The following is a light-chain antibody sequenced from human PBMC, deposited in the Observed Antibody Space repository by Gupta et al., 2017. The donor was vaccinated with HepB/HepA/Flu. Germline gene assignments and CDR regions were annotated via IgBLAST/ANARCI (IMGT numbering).Light chain of an antibody. CDR3: QQRSNWLHT. V-gene: IGKV3-11*01. Sequence: EIVLTQSPATLSLSPGERATLSCRASQSISSYLAWYQQKPGQAPRLLIYNASNRATGIPARFSGSGSGTDFTLTISGLEPEDFAVYYCQQRSNWLHTFGQGTKLEIK. CDR2: NAS. CDR1: QSISSY. J-gene: IGKJ2*01.